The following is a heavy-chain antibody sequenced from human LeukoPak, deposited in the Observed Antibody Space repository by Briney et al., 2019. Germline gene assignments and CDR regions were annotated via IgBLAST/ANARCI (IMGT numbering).Heavy chain of an antibody. D-gene: IGHD3-10*01. CDR1: GGSFSGYY. J-gene: IGHJ4*02. CDR2: INHSGST. V-gene: IGHV4-34*01. CDR3: ARQGGSGSYDFDY. Sequence: SETLSLTCAVYGGSFSGYYWSWIRQPPGKGLEWIGEINHSGSTNYNPSLKSRVTISVDTSKNQFSLKLSSVTAADTAVYYCARQGGSGSYDFDYWGQGTLVTVSS.